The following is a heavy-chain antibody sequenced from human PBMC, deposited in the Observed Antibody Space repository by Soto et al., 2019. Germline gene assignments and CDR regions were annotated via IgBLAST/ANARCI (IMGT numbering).Heavy chain of an antibody. J-gene: IGHJ5*02. CDR2: IYYSGST. V-gene: IGHV4-59*01. CDR3: ARAYGDYVFDP. CDR1: GGSISSYY. D-gene: IGHD4-17*01. Sequence: SETLSLTCTVSGGSISSYYWSWIRQPPGKGLEWIGYIYYSGSTNYNPSLKSRVTISVDTSKNHFSLKLSSVTATDTAVYYCARAYGDYVFDPWGQGTLVTVSS.